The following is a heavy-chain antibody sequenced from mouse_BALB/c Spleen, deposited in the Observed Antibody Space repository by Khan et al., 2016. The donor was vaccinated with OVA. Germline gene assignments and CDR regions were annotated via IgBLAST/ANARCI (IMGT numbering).Heavy chain of an antibody. CDR2: IAPGSGST. V-gene: IGHV1S41*01. D-gene: IGHD1-1*01. J-gene: IGHJ4*01. CDR1: GYTFTSHW. CDR3: ARENYYGRTCYAMDY. Sequence: DLVKPGASVKLSCKASGYTFTSHWINWIKQRPGQGLEWIGRIAPGSGSTYYNEMFKGKATLTVDTSSSTAYIQLSSLSSEDSAVYFWARENYYGRTCYAMDYWGQGTSVTVSS.